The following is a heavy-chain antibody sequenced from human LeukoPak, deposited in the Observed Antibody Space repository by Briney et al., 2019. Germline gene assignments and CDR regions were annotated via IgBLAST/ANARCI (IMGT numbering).Heavy chain of an antibody. CDR1: GFXFSSYA. Sequence: GGSLRLSCAASGFXFSSYAISWVRQAPGKGLEWVSPISGSGGSTYYADSVKGRFTISRDNSKNKLYLQMNSLRAEDRAVYYCAKRANDYGDYVYFQHWGQGTLVTVSS. J-gene: IGHJ1*01. V-gene: IGHV3-23*01. D-gene: IGHD4-17*01. CDR3: AKRANDYGDYVYFQH. CDR2: ISGSGGST.